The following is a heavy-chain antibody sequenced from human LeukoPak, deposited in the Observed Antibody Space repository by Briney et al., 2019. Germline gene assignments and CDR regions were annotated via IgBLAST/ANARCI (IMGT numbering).Heavy chain of an antibody. Sequence: GGSLRLSCAASGFTFSNYVISWVRQAPGKGLEWVSTISGSGGSTYYADSVKGRFTISRDNSKNTVYLQMNSLRAEDTAVYYCAKGASSAWLLYRFAPWGQGTLVTVSS. CDR2: ISGSGGST. V-gene: IGHV3-23*01. CDR1: GFTFSNYV. CDR3: AKGASSAWLLYRFAP. D-gene: IGHD6-19*01. J-gene: IGHJ5*02.